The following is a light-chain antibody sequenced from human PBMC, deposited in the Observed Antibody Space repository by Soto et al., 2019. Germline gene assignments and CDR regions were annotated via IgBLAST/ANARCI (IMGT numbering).Light chain of an antibody. CDR2: DTS. Sequence: EIVMTQSPATLSLSPGERATPSCRASQSVSSNLVWYLQKPGQAPRLLIYDTSTRATNVPARFSGSGSETEFTLTISGLQSEDFGIYYCQQYNNWPRTFGQGTKVDIQ. J-gene: IGKJ1*01. CDR3: QQYNNWPRT. V-gene: IGKV3-15*01. CDR1: QSVSSN.